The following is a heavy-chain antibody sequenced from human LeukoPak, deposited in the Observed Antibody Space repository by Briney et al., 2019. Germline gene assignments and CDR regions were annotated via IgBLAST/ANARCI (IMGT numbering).Heavy chain of an antibody. J-gene: IGHJ6*02. Sequence: GGSLRLSCAASGFTFSSYWMHWVRQAPGKGLVWVSRINSDGSSTSYADSVKGRFTISRDNAKNTLYLQMNSLRAEDTAVYYCARARIFVVHQYYYYGMDVWGQGTTVTVSS. CDR1: GFTFSSYW. D-gene: IGHD1-1*01. V-gene: IGHV3-74*01. CDR2: INSDGSST. CDR3: ARARIFVVHQYYYYGMDV.